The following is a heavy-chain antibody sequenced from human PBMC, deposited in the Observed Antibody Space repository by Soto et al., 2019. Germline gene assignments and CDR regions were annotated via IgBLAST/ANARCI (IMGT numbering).Heavy chain of an antibody. CDR2: IADSGAT. CDR1: GESVTSGFW. V-gene: IGHV4-4*02. Sequence: QVHLQESGPGLVKPSGTLSLTCVVSGESVTSGFWWSWVRQPPGKGLEFIGHIADSGATTYNPSLQSRVAMSLDTSKNHFSLTLTSVTAADTAMYFCAKGVDISGRGGGYSWFDPWGQGTLVTVSS. J-gene: IGHJ5*02. CDR3: AKGVDISGRGGGYSWFDP. D-gene: IGHD6-19*01.